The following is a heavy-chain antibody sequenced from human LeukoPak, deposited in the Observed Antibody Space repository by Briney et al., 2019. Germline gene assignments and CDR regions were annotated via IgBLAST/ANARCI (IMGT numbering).Heavy chain of an antibody. J-gene: IGHJ4*02. CDR1: GYTFTSYD. V-gene: IGHV1-8*01. D-gene: IGHD2-21*02. CDR2: MNPNSGNP. Sequence: ASVKVSCKASGYTFTSYDINWVRQATGQGLEWMGWMNPNSGNPSYAQKFQGRVTMTRDMSTSTVYMELSSLRSEDTAVYYCAREGGPSIVVVTAIDYWGQGTLVTVSS. CDR3: AREGGPSIVVVTAIDY.